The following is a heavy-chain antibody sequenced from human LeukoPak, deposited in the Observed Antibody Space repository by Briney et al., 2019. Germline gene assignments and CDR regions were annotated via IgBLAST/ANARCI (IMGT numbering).Heavy chain of an antibody. D-gene: IGHD2-21*02. Sequence: GESLKISCKGSGYSFTSYWIGWVRQMPGKGLEWMGIIYPGDSDTRYSPSFQGQVTISADKSNSTAYLQWSSLKASDTAMYYCARYCGGDCYSGGFDYWGQGTLVTVSS. J-gene: IGHJ4*02. CDR3: ARYCGGDCYSGGFDY. CDR1: GYSFTSYW. CDR2: IYPGDSDT. V-gene: IGHV5-51*01.